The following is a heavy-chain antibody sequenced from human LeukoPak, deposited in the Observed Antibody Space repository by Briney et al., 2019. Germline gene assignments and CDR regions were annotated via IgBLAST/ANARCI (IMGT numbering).Heavy chain of an antibody. Sequence: GGSLRVSCAASGFTFSGHWMSWVRQAPGKGLEWVANINQGGSEKYYVDSVKGRFTISRDNANNLLYLQMNSLRGEDTAVYYCTRDRSRAEDDWGQGTLVTVSS. CDR1: GFTFSGHW. CDR3: TRDRSRAEDD. CDR2: INQGGSEK. J-gene: IGHJ4*01. V-gene: IGHV3-7*01. D-gene: IGHD1-14*01.